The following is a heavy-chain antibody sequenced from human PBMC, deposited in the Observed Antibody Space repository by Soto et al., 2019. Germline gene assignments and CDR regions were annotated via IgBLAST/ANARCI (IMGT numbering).Heavy chain of an antibody. CDR1: GGTFSSYT. J-gene: IGHJ4*02. CDR2: IIPILGIA. D-gene: IGHD6-13*01. CDR3: ARDLVLAAAGTYFDY. Sequence: QVQLVQSGAEVKKPGSSVKVSCKASGGTFSSYTISWVRQAPGQGLEWMGRIIPILGIANYAQKFQGRVTITADKSTSTAYMELSSLRSEDTAVYYCARDLVLAAAGTYFDYWGQVTLVTVSS. V-gene: IGHV1-69*08.